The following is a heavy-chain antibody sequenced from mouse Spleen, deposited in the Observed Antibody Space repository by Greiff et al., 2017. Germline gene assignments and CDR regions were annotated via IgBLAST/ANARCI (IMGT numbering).Heavy chain of an antibody. Sequence: EVKVVESGGGLVKLGGSLILSCAASGFTFSSYAMSWVRQTPEKRLEWVATISSGGGNTYYPDSVKGRFTISRDNAKNTLYLQMSSLKSEDTAMYYCARRGGLITTPFAYWGQGTLVTVSA. CDR3: ARRGGLITTPFAY. CDR2: ISSGGGNT. CDR1: GFTFSSYA. J-gene: IGHJ3*01. D-gene: IGHD1-1*01. V-gene: IGHV5-9*04.